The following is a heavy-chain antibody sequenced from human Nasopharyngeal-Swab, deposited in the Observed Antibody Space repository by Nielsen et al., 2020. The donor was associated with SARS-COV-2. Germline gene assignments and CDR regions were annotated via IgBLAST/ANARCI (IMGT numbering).Heavy chain of an antibody. J-gene: IGHJ3*02. CDR3: AKGWFGELFGAFDS. CDR1: GFPFDDYA. V-gene: IGHV3-43*02. D-gene: IGHD3-10*01. Sequence: GGSLRLSCAASGFPFDDYAMHWVRQAPGKGLEWVSLISGDGGSTYYADSVKGRFTISRDNSKNSLYLQMNSLRTEDTALYYCAKGWFGELFGAFDSWGQGTMVTVSS. CDR2: ISGDGGST.